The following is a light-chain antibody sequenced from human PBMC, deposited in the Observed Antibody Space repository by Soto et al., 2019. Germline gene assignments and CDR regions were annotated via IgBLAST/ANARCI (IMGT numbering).Light chain of an antibody. Sequence: QSAVTQPASVSGSPGQSITISCTGTNTDVGGYDRVSWYQHHPGKAPKMLIFEVFNRPSGISDRFSGSKSGDTASLTISGLQAEDEADYYCISYIPSTTTHWVFGGGTKLTVL. CDR3: ISYIPSTTTHWV. CDR2: EVF. V-gene: IGLV2-14*01. J-gene: IGLJ3*02. CDR1: NTDVGGYDR.